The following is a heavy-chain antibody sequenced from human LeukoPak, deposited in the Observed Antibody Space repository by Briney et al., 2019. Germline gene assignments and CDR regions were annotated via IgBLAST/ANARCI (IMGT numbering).Heavy chain of an antibody. J-gene: IGHJ4*02. CDR3: AKDRSSSWYGVFDY. CDR1: GFTFDDYA. CDR2: ISWNSGSI. Sequence: PGGSLRLPCAASGFTFDDYAMHWVRQAPGKGLEWVSGISWNSGSIGYADSVKGRFTISRDNAKNSLYLQMNSLRAEDTALYYCAKDRSSSWYGVFDYWGQGTLVTVSS. V-gene: IGHV3-9*01. D-gene: IGHD6-13*01.